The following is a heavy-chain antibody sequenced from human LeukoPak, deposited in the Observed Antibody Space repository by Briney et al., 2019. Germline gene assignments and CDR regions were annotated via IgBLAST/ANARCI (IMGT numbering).Heavy chain of an antibody. D-gene: IGHD5-18*01. CDR3: ARSLNVVTAMAAYFDY. Sequence: SETLSLTCTVSGGSISSGGYYWSWIRQHPGKGLEWIGYIYYSGSTYYNPSLKSRVTISLDTPKNQFSLKLSSVTAADTAVYYCARSLNVVTAMAAYFDYWGQGTLVTVSS. CDR1: GGSISSGGYY. J-gene: IGHJ4*02. V-gene: IGHV4-31*03. CDR2: IYYSGST.